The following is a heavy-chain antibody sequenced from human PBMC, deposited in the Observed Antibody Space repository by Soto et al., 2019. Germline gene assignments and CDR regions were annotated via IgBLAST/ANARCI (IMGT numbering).Heavy chain of an antibody. D-gene: IGHD6-19*01. CDR2: INHSGST. CDR3: ARGRWKPRKYSSGRFFDY. V-gene: IGHV4-34*01. Sequence: SETLSLTCAVYGGSFSGYYWSWIRQPPGKGLEWIGEINHSGSTNYNPSLKSRVTISVDTSKNQFSLKLSSVSAADTAVYYCARGRWKPRKYSSGRFFDYWGQGTLVTVSS. J-gene: IGHJ4*02. CDR1: GGSFSGYY.